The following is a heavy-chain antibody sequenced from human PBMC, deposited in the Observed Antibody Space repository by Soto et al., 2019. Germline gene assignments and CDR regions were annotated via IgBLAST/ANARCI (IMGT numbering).Heavy chain of an antibody. D-gene: IGHD3-10*01. CDR1: GYIFTTYA. CDR3: AQGTYYTEN. Sequence: ASVKVSCKFSGYIFTTYAMHWVRQAPGQGLEWMGWMNAGKGDTSSSKKFRGRLTITRDTSASTAYMELSSLTSEDTAVYYCAQGTYYTENWGQGPPVTVSS. CDR2: MNAGKGDT. V-gene: IGHV1-3*01. J-gene: IGHJ4*02.